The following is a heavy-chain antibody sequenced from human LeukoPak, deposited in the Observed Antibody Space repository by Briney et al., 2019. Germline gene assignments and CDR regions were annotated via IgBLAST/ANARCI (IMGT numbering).Heavy chain of an antibody. CDR3: ALSTRWYYFNY. V-gene: IGHV4-4*09. D-gene: IGHD4-23*01. Sequence: SETLSLTCSISGGSISSSFDWSWIRQPPGKGLEWFGSIENSGTTNYNPSLKSRVTMSVDTSRKQFSLNLRSVTPADTAVYYCALSTRWYYFNYWGQGTPVTVSS. CDR2: IENSGTT. CDR1: GGSISSSFD. J-gene: IGHJ4*02.